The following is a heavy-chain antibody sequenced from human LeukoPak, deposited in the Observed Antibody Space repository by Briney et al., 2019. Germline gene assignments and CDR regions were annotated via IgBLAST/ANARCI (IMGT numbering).Heavy chain of an antibody. D-gene: IGHD1-26*01. CDR3: ARDILVVGATLGFDY. V-gene: IGHV3-48*04. J-gene: IGHJ4*02. CDR2: ISSSGSTI. CDR1: GFTFSSYA. Sequence: PGGSLRLSCAASGFTFSSYAMTWVRQVPGKGLEWVSYISSSGSTIYYADSVKGRFTISRDNAKNSLYLQMNSLRAEDTAVYYCARDILVVGATLGFDYWGQGTLVTVSS.